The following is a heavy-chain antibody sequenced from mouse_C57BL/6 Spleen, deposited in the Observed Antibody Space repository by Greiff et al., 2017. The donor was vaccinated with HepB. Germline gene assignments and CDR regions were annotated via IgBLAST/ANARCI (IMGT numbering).Heavy chain of an antibody. CDR2: INPSTGGT. J-gene: IGHJ2*01. V-gene: IGHV1-42*01. D-gene: IGHD4-1*01. Sequence: VQLQQSGPELVKPGASVKISCKASGYSFTGYYMNWVKQSPEKSLEWIGEINPSTGGTTYNQKFKAKATLTVDKSSSTAYMQLKSLTSEDSAVYYCARWDSHFDYWGQGTTLTVSS. CDR1: GYSFTGYY. CDR3: ARWDSHFDY.